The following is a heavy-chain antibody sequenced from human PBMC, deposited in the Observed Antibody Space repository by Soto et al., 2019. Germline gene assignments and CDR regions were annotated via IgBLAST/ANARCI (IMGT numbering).Heavy chain of an antibody. Sequence: SETLSLTCSVSGFAISRGYYWSWVRQPPGKGLEWIGSIYPSVSCYHNPSLATRLRLSIDTSKNQFTLNLTSVTAADTAPYFCAREKVGTTFFDNWGQGSQVTVSS. D-gene: IGHD1-1*01. CDR3: AREKVGTTFFDN. CDR1: GFAISRGYY. J-gene: IGHJ4*02. CDR2: IYPSVSC. V-gene: IGHV4-38-2*02.